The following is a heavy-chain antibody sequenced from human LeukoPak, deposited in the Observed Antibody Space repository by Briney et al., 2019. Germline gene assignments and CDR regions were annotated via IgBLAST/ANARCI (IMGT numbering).Heavy chain of an antibody. D-gene: IGHD1-26*01. CDR3: ATVPYSGSYDDAFDI. Sequence: ASVKVSCKVSGYTLTELSMHWVRQAPGKGLEWMGGFDPEDGETIYAQKFQGRVTMTEDTSTDTAYMELSSLRSEDTAVYYCATVPYSGSYDDAFDIWGQGTMVTVSS. J-gene: IGHJ3*02. CDR1: GYTLTELS. CDR2: FDPEDGET. V-gene: IGHV1-24*01.